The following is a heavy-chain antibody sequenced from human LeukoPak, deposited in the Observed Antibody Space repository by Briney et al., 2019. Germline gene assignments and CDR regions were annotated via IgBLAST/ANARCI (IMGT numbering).Heavy chain of an antibody. D-gene: IGHD3-22*01. V-gene: IGHV4-34*01. Sequence: SETLSLTCAVYGGSFSGYYWSWIRQPPGKGLEWIGEINHSGSTNYNPSLKSRVTISVDTSKNQFSLKLSSVTAADTAVYYCARDLEYYYDSSGYYYGAFDIWGQGTMVTVSS. J-gene: IGHJ3*02. CDR1: GGSFSGYY. CDR2: INHSGST. CDR3: ARDLEYYYDSSGYYYGAFDI.